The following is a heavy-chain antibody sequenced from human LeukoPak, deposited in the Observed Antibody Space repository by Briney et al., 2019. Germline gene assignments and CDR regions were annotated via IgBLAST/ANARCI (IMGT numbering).Heavy chain of an antibody. Sequence: EASVKVSCKASGYTFTGYYMHWVRQAPGQGLEWMGWINPNSGGTNYAQKFQGRVTMTRDTSISTAYMELSRLRSDDTAVYYCAIGYCSGGSCYPHDYWGQGTLVTVSS. CDR3: AIGYCSGGSCYPHDY. CDR2: INPNSGGT. J-gene: IGHJ4*02. D-gene: IGHD2-15*01. V-gene: IGHV1-2*02. CDR1: GYTFTGYY.